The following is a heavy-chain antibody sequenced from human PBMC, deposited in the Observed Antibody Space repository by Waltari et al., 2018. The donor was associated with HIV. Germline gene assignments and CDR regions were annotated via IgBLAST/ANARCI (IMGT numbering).Heavy chain of an antibody. CDR3: AKGGPVGATNYGMDV. J-gene: IGHJ6*02. CDR2: IMWKSERT. CDR1: GFSIDNYA. D-gene: IGHD1-26*01. Sequence: EVQLVESGGGLVQPGRSLRLSCVASGFSIDNYAMHWVRQVPGKGIEWVSGIMWKSERTTYGDAVKGRFTISRDNAKKTVTLQRNSLRVEDTALYYCAKGGPVGATNYGMDVWGQGTTVTVSS. V-gene: IGHV3-9*01.